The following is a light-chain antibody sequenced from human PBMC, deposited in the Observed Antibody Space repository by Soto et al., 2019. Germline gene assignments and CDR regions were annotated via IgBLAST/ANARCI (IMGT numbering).Light chain of an antibody. Sequence: DIQMTQSPSTLSASVGDRVTITCRASQSISGWLAWYQQKPGKAPKLLIYDASSLESGVPSRFSGTRSGTEFTLTISSLQPDDFATYYCQQYNSCSTFGPGTKVDIK. CDR3: QQYNSCST. V-gene: IGKV1-5*01. J-gene: IGKJ3*01. CDR1: QSISGW. CDR2: DAS.